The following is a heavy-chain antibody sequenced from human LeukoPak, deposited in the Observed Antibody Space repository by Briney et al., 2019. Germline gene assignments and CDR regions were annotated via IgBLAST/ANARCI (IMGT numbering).Heavy chain of an antibody. D-gene: IGHD3-22*01. V-gene: IGHV5-10-1*01. CDR2: IAPSDSYT. J-gene: IGHJ5*02. CDR1: GYSFPSYW. Sequence: GESLKISCKVSGYSFPSYWITWVRQVPGKGLGWMGRIAPSDSYTNYNPSFEGHVTMSVEKSITTVYLQWSSLKASDTAMYYCVGQPPGVYDTTQNWFDPWGQGTLVTVSS. CDR3: VGQPPGVYDTTQNWFDP.